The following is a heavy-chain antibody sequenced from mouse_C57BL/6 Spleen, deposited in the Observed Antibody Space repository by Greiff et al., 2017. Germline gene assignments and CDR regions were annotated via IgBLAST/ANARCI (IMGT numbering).Heavy chain of an antibody. CDR2: ISDGGSYT. CDR3: ARDNSNYGDYAMDY. J-gene: IGHJ4*01. CDR1: GFTFSSYA. D-gene: IGHD2-5*01. Sequence: EVKLVESGGGLVKPGGSLKLSCAASGFTFSSYAMSWVRQTPEKRLEWVATISDGGSYTYYPDNVQGRFTISRDNAKNNLYLQMSHLKSEDTAMYYCARDNSNYGDYAMDYWGQGTSVTVSS. V-gene: IGHV5-4*01.